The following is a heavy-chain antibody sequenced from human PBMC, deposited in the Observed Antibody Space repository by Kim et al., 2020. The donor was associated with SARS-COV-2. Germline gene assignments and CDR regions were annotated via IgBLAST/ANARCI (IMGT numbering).Heavy chain of an antibody. J-gene: IGHJ4*02. V-gene: IGHV3-33*01. CDR2: IWYDGSNK. CDR1: GFTFSSYG. CDR3: ARIVTRYSSSWYGDGGDY. D-gene: IGHD6-13*01. Sequence: GGSLRLSCAASGFTFSSYGMHWVRQAPGKGLEWVAVIWYDGSNKYYADSVKGRFTISRDNSKNTLYLQMNSLRAEDTAVYYCARIVTRYSSSWYGDGGDYWGQGTLVTVSS.